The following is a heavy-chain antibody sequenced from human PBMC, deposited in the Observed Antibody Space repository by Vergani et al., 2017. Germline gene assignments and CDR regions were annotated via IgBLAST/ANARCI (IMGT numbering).Heavy chain of an antibody. Sequence: EVQLVESGGGLVQPGGSLRLSCAASGFTFSSYAMHWVRQAPGKGLEYVSAISSNGGSTYYTDSVKGRFTISRDNSKDTLYLQMNSLRVEDTAIYYCAKARDPNCKGGNYYSYYYGLDLWGQGTTVTASS. D-gene: IGHD4-23*01. V-gene: IGHV3-64D*06. CDR3: AKARDPNCKGGNYYSYYYGLDL. CDR1: GFTFSSYA. J-gene: IGHJ6*02. CDR2: ISSNGGST.